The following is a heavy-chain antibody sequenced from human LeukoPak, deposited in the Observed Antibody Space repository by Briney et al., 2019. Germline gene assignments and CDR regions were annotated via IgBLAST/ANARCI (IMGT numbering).Heavy chain of an antibody. J-gene: IGHJ5*02. CDR2: IYYSGST. CDR3: ARLHSSPFDP. Sequence: SETLSLTCTVSGGSISSYYWSWIRQPPGTGLEWIGHIYYSGSTNYNPSLNSRVTISVDTSKNQFSLKLNSLTAADTAVYYCARLHSSPFDPWGQGTLVTVSS. D-gene: IGHD6-13*01. CDR1: GGSISSYY. V-gene: IGHV4-59*01.